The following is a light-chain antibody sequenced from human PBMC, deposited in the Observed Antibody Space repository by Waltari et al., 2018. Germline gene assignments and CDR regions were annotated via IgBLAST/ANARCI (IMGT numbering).Light chain of an antibody. CDR2: GAS. J-gene: IGKJ4*01. V-gene: IGKV3-15*01. Sequence: SPASLSVSPGERATLSCRASQSVNSDLAWYQQKPGQAPRLLIYGASTRVTGIPARFSGSGSGTEFTLTISGLQSEDFAVYYCQQYNDWPPLTFGGGTKVEIK. CDR3: QQYNDWPPLT. CDR1: QSVNSD.